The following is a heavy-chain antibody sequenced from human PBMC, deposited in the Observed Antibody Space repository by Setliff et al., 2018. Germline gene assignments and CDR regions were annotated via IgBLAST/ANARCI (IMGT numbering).Heavy chain of an antibody. CDR3: AKHGAYNDFLTGYNFYYDMDV. J-gene: IGHJ6*02. CDR2: ISASGRTK. D-gene: IGHD3-9*01. V-gene: IGHV3-23*01. Sequence: GGSLRLSCAASGFTFSSYAMSWVRQAPGKGLEWVSAISASGRTKYSADSVKGRFTISRDNSKNTRSLQMNSLRAEDTAVYYCAKHGAYNDFLTGYNFYYDMDVWGQGTTVTVSS. CDR1: GFTFSSYA.